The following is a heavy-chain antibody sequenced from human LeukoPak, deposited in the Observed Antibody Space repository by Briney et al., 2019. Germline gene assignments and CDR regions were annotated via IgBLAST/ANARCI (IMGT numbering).Heavy chain of an antibody. Sequence: SETLSLTCTVSGGSISNYYWSWIRQPPGKGLEWIGYIYYSGSTNYNPSLKRRVTISVDTSKNQFSLKLSSVTAADTAVYYCAGQKESYYDSSGYFDYWGQGTLVTVSS. D-gene: IGHD3-22*01. CDR1: GGSISNYY. CDR3: AGQKESYYDSSGYFDY. V-gene: IGHV4-59*08. J-gene: IGHJ4*02. CDR2: IYYSGST.